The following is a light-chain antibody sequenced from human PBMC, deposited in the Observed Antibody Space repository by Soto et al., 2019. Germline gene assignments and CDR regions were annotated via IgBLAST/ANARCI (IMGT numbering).Light chain of an antibody. CDR2: LGS. V-gene: IGKV2-28*01. CDR1: QSLLHSNGYNY. Sequence: DIVMTQSPLSLPVTPGEPASISCRSSQSLLHSNGYNYLDWYLQKPGQSPQLLIYLGSNRASGVPDRFSGSGSGTDFTLKISRVEAGDVGLYYCTQALQTPRTFGQGTKLEIK. CDR3: TQALQTPRT. J-gene: IGKJ2*01.